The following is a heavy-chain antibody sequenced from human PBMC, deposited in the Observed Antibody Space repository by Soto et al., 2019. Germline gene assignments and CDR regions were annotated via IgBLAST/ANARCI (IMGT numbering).Heavy chain of an antibody. D-gene: IGHD5-12*01. CDR1: GGSISSYY. CDR3: ARVGIYDSTRVNWFDP. V-gene: IGHV4-4*07. CDR2: IYTSGST. Sequence: PSETLSLTCTVSGGSISSYYWSWIRQPAGKGLEWIGRIYTSGSTNYNPSLKSRVTMSVDTSKNQFSLKLSSVTAADTAVYYCARVGIYDSTRVNWFDPWGQGTLVTVSS. J-gene: IGHJ5*02.